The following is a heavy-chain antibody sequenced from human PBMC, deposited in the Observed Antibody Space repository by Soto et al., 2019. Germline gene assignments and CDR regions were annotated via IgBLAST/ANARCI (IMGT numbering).Heavy chain of an antibody. D-gene: IGHD3-16*01. CDR2: IIPILGET. J-gene: IGHJ6*02. CDR3: ARGLGGRMDD. CDR1: GTIFSSYT. V-gene: IGHV1-69*08. Sequence: QVQLVQSGAEVKKPGSSVRVSSKASGTIFSSYTISWVRQAPEQGLEWMGRIIPILGETNSAQKFQGRVTLTADKSTNTAYMELNSLRLEDTAVYYCARGLGGRMDDWGQGTTVTVSS.